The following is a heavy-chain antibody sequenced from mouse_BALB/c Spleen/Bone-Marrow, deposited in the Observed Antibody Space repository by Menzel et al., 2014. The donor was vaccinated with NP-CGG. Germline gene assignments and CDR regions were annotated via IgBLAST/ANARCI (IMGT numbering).Heavy chain of an antibody. CDR1: GYTFTSYD. V-gene: IGHV1S56*01. J-gene: IGHJ4*01. CDR2: IYPGDGST. CDR3: TRGGYGNYVGYGMDY. D-gene: IGHD2-1*01. Sequence: QVQLQQPGPELVKPGALVKISCKASGYTFTSYDINWVKQRPGQGLEWIGLIYPGDGSTKYNEKFKGKATLTADKSSSXAXXXXSXXXSENSAVYFCTRGGYGNYVGYGMDYWGQETPVTVSS.